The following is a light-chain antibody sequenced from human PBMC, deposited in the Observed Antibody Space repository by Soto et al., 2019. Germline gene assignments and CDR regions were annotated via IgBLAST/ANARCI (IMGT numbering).Light chain of an antibody. CDR2: GAS. J-gene: IGKJ1*01. CDR3: QQFNNWPRT. V-gene: IGKV3-15*01. CDR1: QSVNNN. Sequence: EIVMTQSPAILSVSPGERATLSCRASQSVNNNLAWYQQKPGQAPRLLIYGASTRATGIPARFSGSGSGTEFTLTISSLQSEDFAVYYCQQFNNWPRTFGQGTKVDIK.